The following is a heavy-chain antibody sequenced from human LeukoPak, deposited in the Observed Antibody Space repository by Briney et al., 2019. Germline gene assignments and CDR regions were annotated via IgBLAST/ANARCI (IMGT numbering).Heavy chain of an antibody. V-gene: IGHV1-8*01. CDR3: ARALVYKYNWFDS. D-gene: IGHD1-1*01. CDR2: MNPNSGNT. Sequence: ASVKVSCKASGYTFTSYDINWVRQATGQGLEWMGWMNPNSGNTGYAQKFQGRVTMTRNTSISTAYMELSSLRSEDTAVYYCARALVYKYNWFDSWGQGTLVTVSS. CDR1: GYTFTSYD. J-gene: IGHJ5*01.